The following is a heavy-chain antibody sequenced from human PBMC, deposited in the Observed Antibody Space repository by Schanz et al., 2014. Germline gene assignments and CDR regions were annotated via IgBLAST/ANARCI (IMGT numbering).Heavy chain of an antibody. D-gene: IGHD3-3*01. J-gene: IGHJ4*02. V-gene: IGHV3-48*01. CDR2: ITYNGGTI. CDR1: GITFSSHS. CDR3: VRDSFFAFDY. Sequence: EVHLVESGGGLVQPGGSLRLSCAASGITFSSHSFNWVRQAPGKGLEWISYITYNGGTIYYADSVKGRFTISRDNAKNSLYLEMNSLRAEDTAVYYCVRDSFFAFDYGGQGAPVTVSS.